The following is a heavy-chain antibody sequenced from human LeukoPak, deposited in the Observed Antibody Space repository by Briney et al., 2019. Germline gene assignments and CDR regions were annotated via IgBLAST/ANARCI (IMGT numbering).Heavy chain of an antibody. D-gene: IGHD5-18*01. J-gene: IGHJ3*02. V-gene: IGHV3-30-3*01. CDR2: ISYDGSNK. Sequence: GRSLRLSCAASGFTFSSYAMHWVRQAPGKGLEWVAVISYDGSNKYYADSVKGRFTISRDNSKNTLYLQMNSLRAEDTAVYYCARAVQLWPGDAFDIWGQGTMVTVSS. CDR1: GFTFSSYA. CDR3: ARAVQLWPGDAFDI.